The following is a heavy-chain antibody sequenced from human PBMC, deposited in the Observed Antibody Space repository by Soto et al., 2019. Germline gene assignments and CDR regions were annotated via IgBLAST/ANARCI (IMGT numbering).Heavy chain of an antibody. CDR2: IGPSDSHT. CDR3: ARRDALDI. Sequence: QVPGKGLEWMGRIGPSDSHTRYNPSFEGRVIFSADKSISTAYLQLTSLMASDTAIYYCARRDALDIWGQGTMVTVSS. J-gene: IGHJ3*02. V-gene: IGHV5-10-1*01.